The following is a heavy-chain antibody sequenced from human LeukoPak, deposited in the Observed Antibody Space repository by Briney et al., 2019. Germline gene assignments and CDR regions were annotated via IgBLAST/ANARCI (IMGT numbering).Heavy chain of an antibody. CDR3: AKPTSPAYYYYMDV. CDR1: GFTFSSYA. V-gene: IGHV3-23*01. J-gene: IGHJ6*03. CDR2: ISGSGGST. D-gene: IGHD2-2*01. Sequence: PGGSLRLSCAASGFTFSSYAMSWVRQAPGKGLEWVSAISGSGGSTYYADSVKGRFTISRDNSKNTLYLQMNSLRAEDTAVYYCAKPTSPAYYYYMDVWGKGTTVTVSS.